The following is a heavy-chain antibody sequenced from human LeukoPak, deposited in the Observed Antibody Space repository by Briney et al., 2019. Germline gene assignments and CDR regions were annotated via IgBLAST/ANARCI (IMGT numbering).Heavy chain of an antibody. CDR2: ISGSGGST. Sequence: GGSLRLSCAASGFTFSSYGMSWVRQAPGKGLEWVSAISGSGGSTYYADSVKGRFTISRDNSKNTLYLQMNSLRAEDTAVYYCARDLELMGYFDYWGQGTLVTVSS. V-gene: IGHV3-23*01. CDR3: ARDLELMGYFDY. CDR1: GFTFSSYG. J-gene: IGHJ4*02. D-gene: IGHD2-8*01.